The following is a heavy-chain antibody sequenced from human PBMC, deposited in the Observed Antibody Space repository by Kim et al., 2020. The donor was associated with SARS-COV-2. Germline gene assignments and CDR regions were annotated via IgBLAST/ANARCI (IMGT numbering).Heavy chain of an antibody. CDR2: ISGSSTNT. J-gene: IGHJ1*01. CDR1: GFTFSDYY. Sequence: GGSLRLSCAASGFTFSDYYMSWIRQAPGKGVEWVSYISGSSTNTNYADSVKGRFTISRDNGKNSLYLQMKSLRAEDTAVYYCARVYSSSWYVGAASNWG. CDR3: ARVYSSSWYVGAASN. V-gene: IGHV3-11*05. D-gene: IGHD6-13*01.